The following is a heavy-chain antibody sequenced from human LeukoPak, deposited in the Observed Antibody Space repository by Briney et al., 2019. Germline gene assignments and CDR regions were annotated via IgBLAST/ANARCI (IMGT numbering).Heavy chain of an antibody. V-gene: IGHV3-33*01. D-gene: IGHD4-17*01. Sequence: GGSLRLSCAASGFTFSSYGMHWVRQAPGKGLEWVAVIWYDGSNKYYADSVRGRFTISRDNYKNTLFLQMNSLKFEDTAIYYCARDFGDYGIDYWGRGTLVTVSS. J-gene: IGHJ4*02. CDR3: ARDFGDYGIDY. CDR1: GFTFSSYG. CDR2: IWYDGSNK.